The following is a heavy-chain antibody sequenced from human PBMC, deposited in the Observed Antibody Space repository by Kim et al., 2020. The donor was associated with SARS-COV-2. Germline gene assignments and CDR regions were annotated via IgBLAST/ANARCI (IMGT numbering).Heavy chain of an antibody. D-gene: IGHD3-9*01. Sequence: GGSLRHSCAASGFTFSSYGMHWVRQAPGKGLEWVAVIWYDGSNKYYADSVKGRFTISRDNSKNTLYLQMNSLRAEDTAVYYCARGPCYDILTGYQYYFDYWGQGTLVTVSS. CDR1: GFTFSSYG. CDR3: ARGPCYDILTGYQYYFDY. J-gene: IGHJ4*02. CDR2: IWYDGSNK. V-gene: IGHV3-33*01.